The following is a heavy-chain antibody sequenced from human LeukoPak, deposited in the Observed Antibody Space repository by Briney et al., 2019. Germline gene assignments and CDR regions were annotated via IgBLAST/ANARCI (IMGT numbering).Heavy chain of an antibody. Sequence: GGSLRLSCAASGFTFSSYAMSWVRQVPGKGLEWVSAISTSGGSTYYADSVTGRFSISSDNSKNTLYLQMNSLRAEDTAVYYCAKYSSSWYYFDYWGQGTLVTVSS. CDR1: GFTFSSYA. V-gene: IGHV3-23*01. CDR2: ISTSGGST. J-gene: IGHJ4*02. CDR3: AKYSSSWYYFDY. D-gene: IGHD6-13*01.